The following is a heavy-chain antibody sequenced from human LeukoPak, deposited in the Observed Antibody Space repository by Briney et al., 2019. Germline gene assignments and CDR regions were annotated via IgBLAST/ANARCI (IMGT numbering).Heavy chain of an antibody. Sequence: PGGSLRLSCSASGFTFSRYAMHWVRQAPGKGLEYVSGINDNGERTHYGDSVKGRFSISRDNSKNTLHLQMSTLRAEDTALYYCVKDVGGSYAFDYWGQGILVTVAS. J-gene: IGHJ4*02. CDR2: INDNGERT. CDR3: VKDVGGSYAFDY. V-gene: IGHV3-64D*09. CDR1: GFTFSRYA. D-gene: IGHD1-26*01.